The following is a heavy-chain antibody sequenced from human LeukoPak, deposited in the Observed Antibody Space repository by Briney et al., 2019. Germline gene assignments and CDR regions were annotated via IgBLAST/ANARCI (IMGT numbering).Heavy chain of an antibody. J-gene: IGHJ3*02. Sequence: ETLSLTCTVSGGSISTYYWSWIRQPPGEGLEWIGSIYYSGTTHSNPSLKSRATISVDTSKNHLSLKVSSVTAADTAVYYCARGASGTLYDAFDIWGQGTMVTVSS. V-gene: IGHV4-59*01. CDR3: ARGASGTLYDAFDI. CDR2: IYYSGTT. CDR1: GGSISTYY. D-gene: IGHD1-26*01.